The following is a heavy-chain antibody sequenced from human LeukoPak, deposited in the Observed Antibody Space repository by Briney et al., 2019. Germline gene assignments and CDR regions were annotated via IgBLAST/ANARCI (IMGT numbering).Heavy chain of an antibody. CDR2: ISTYNGNT. Sequence: ASVKVSCKASGYTFTSYGISWVRQAPGQGLEWMGWISTYNGNTNYAQKLQGRVTMTTDTSTSTAYMELRSLRSDDTAVYYCARGLTLGRYYDFWSDYYRPHDAFDIWGQGTMVTVSS. D-gene: IGHD3-3*01. CDR1: GYTFTSYG. V-gene: IGHV1-18*01. CDR3: ARGLTLGRYYDFWSDYYRPHDAFDI. J-gene: IGHJ3*02.